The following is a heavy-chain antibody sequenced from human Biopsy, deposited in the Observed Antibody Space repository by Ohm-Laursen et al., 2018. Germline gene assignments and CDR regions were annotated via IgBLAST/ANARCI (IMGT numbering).Heavy chain of an antibody. CDR2: INPSGSTT. CDR3: ARNTGWYGDLYYFDY. Sequence: GASVKVSCKASGFSFTGYYIHWVRRAPGQGLEWMGMINPSGSTTSYPQIFQGRVTMTRDTSKSTVYMELSSLRSADTAVYFCARNTGWYGDLYYFDYWGQGTLVTVSS. V-gene: IGHV1-46*01. CDR1: GFSFTGYY. D-gene: IGHD6-19*01. J-gene: IGHJ4*02.